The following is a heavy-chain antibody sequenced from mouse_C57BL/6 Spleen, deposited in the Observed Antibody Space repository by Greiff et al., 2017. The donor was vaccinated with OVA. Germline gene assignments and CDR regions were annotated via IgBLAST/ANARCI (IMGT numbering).Heavy chain of an antibody. Sequence: EVKLVESGGGLVQPKGSLKLSCAASGFSFNTYAMNWVRQAPGKGLEWVARIRSKSNNYATYYADSVKDRFTISRDDSESILYLQMNNLKTEDTAMYYCVRQYDSFKYFDVWGTGPTVTVSS. J-gene: IGHJ1*03. CDR1: GFSFNTYA. D-gene: IGHD2-4*01. CDR3: VRQYDSFKYFDV. V-gene: IGHV10-1*01. CDR2: IRSKSNNYAT.